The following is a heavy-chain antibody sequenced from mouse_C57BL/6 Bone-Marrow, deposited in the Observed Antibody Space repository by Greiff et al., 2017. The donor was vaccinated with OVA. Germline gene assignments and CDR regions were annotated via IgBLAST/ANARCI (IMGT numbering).Heavy chain of an antibody. V-gene: IGHV1-76*01. Sequence: QVQLQQSGAELVRPGASVKLSCKASGYTFTDYYINWVKQSPGQGLEWIARIYPGSGNTYYNEKFKGKATLTAEKSSSTAYMQLSSLTSEDSAVYFCARGITTVVAPFYWYFDVWGTGTTVTVS. CDR3: ARGITTVVAPFYWYFDV. CDR2: IYPGSGNT. D-gene: IGHD1-1*01. J-gene: IGHJ1*03. CDR1: GYTFTDYY.